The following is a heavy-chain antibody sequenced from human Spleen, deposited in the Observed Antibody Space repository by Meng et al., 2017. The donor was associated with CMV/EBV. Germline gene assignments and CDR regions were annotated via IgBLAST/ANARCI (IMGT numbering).Heavy chain of an antibody. CDR2: ISRNSSYI. D-gene: IGHD2-21*02. CDR1: GFTFSNYT. J-gene: IGHJ4*02. V-gene: IGHV3-21*01. CDR3: ARDQVVTAIV. Sequence: LSCAASGFTFSNYTLNWVRQAPGKGLEWVSSISRNSSYIFYADSVKSRFTISRDNAKNSLYLQMNSLRAEDTAVYYCARDQVVTAIVWGQGTLVTVSS.